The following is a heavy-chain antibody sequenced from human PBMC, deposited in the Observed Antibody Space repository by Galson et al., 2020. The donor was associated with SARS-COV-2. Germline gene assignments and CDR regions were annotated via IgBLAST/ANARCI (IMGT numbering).Heavy chain of an antibody. V-gene: IGHV4-39*07. CDR1: GDSISSSRYY. Sequence: SETLSFTCTVSGDSISSSRYYWGWVRQPPGKWLEWIGSIYYSGTTYYNSSLKGRVTISIATSKNQFSLKLTSVTAADTAVYYCARAGSRVTTSGDFDPWGQGTLVTVSS. CDR3: ARAGSRVTTSGDFDP. J-gene: IGHJ5*02. CDR2: IYYSGTT. D-gene: IGHD4-4*01.